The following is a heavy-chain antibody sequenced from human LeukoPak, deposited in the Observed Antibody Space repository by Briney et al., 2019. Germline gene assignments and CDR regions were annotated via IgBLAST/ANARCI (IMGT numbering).Heavy chain of an antibody. D-gene: IGHD3-22*01. CDR2: ISAYNGNT. CDR1: GYTFTSYG. CDR3: ARGIYVGRQYSSGYYSQYFDY. Sequence: ASVKVSCKASGYTFTSYGISWVRQAPGQGLEWMGWISAYNGNTNYAQKLQGRVTMTTDTSTSTAYMELRSLRSEDTAVYYCARGIYVGRQYSSGYYSQYFDYWGQGTLVTVSS. V-gene: IGHV1-18*01. J-gene: IGHJ4*02.